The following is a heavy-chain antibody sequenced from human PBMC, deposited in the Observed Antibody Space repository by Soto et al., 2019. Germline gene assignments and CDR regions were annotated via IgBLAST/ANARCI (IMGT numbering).Heavy chain of an antibody. CDR3: ARVMRAAPGKNWFDP. D-gene: IGHD2-8*01. CDR1: GYTFTSYG. Sequence: ASVKVSCKASGYTFTSYGISWVRQAPGQGLEWMGWISAYNGNTNYAQELQGRVTMTTDTSTSTAYMELRSLRSDDTAVYYCARVMRAAPGKNWFDPWGQGTLVTVSS. V-gene: IGHV1-18*01. J-gene: IGHJ5*02. CDR2: ISAYNGNT.